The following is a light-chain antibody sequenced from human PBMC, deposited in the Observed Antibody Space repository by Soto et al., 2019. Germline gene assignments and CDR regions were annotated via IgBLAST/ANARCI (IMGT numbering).Light chain of an antibody. CDR3: GAYKRGATLV. CDR1: SSDVGGYNN. V-gene: IGLV2-14*01. CDR2: EVS. Sequence: QSVLTQPDSVSGSPGQSFTISCTGTSSDVGGYNNVAWYQQHPGKAPKLMIFEVSDRPAGISNRFSGSKSANTASLSISGLQAEDDCGCYYGAYKRGATLVFGGGTKLTVL. J-gene: IGLJ2*01.